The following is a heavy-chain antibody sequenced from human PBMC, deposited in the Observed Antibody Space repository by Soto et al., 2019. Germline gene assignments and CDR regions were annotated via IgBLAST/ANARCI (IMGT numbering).Heavy chain of an antibody. CDR2: IYYSGRT. CDR3: GYGDYVRYFDY. J-gene: IGHJ4*02. Sequence: QVQLQESGPGLVKPSQTLSLTCTVSGGSISSGGYYWSWIRQHPGKGLEWIGYIYYSGRTYYNPSLKSRVTISVDTAKNQFSLKLSSVTAADTAVYGCGYGDYVRYFDYWGQGTLVTFSS. CDR1: GGSISSGGYY. V-gene: IGHV4-31*03. D-gene: IGHD4-17*01.